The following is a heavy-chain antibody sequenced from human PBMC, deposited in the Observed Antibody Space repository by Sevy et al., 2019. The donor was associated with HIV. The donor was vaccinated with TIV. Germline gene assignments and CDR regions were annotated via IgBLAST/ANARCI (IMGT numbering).Heavy chain of an antibody. J-gene: IGHJ6*02. CDR2: IIPIFGTA. CDR1: GGTFSSYA. D-gene: IGHD2-15*01. V-gene: IGHV1-69*13. Sequence: ASVKVSCKASGGTFSSYAISWVRQAPGQGLEWMGGIIPIFGTANYAQKFQGRVTITADESTSTAYMELSSLRSEDTAVYYCARDPIVAVVAATGEDYYYYGMDVWGQGTTVTVSS. CDR3: ARDPIVAVVAATGEDYYYYGMDV.